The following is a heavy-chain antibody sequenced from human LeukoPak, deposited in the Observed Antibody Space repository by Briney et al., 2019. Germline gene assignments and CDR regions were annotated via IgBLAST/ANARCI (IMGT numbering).Heavy chain of an antibody. J-gene: IGHJ4*02. CDR3: AAWQNRLFDY. Sequence: PSETLSLTCAVYGGSFSGYYWSWIRQPPGKGLEWIGEINHSGSTNYNPSLKSRVTMSIDTSKNQISLKLSSVTAADTAVYYCAAWQNRLFDYWGQGTLVTVSS. V-gene: IGHV4-34*01. D-gene: IGHD2/OR15-2a*01. CDR2: INHSGST. CDR1: GGSFSGYY.